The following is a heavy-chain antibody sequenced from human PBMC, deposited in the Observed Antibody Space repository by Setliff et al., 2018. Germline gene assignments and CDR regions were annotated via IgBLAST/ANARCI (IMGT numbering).Heavy chain of an antibody. Sequence: PSETLSLTCSVYGESFSNNYWSWIRQSPGKGLEWIGESDHGGNTTIHPSLKSRLTMSVDTSKNQFSLKLSSVTTADTAVYYCARDLYCGGHCYQLLDSWGQGTLVTVSS. V-gene: IGHV4-34*01. J-gene: IGHJ4*02. CDR1: GESFSNNY. CDR3: ARDLYCGGHCYQLLDS. CDR2: SDHGGNT. D-gene: IGHD2-21*01.